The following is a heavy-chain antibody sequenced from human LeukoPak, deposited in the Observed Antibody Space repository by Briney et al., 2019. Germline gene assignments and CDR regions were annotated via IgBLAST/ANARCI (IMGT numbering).Heavy chain of an antibody. CDR2: ISGSGGST. J-gene: IGHJ5*02. CDR3: AKAGAFVLRFLEWFSWFDP. Sequence: PGGSLRLSCVASGFTFVFSGMNWVRQAPGKGLEWVSAISGSGGSTYYADSVKGRFTISRDNSKNTLYLQMNSLRAEDTAVYYCAKAGAFVLRFLEWFSWFDPWGQGTLVTVSS. CDR1: GFTFVFSG. D-gene: IGHD3-3*01. V-gene: IGHV3-23*01.